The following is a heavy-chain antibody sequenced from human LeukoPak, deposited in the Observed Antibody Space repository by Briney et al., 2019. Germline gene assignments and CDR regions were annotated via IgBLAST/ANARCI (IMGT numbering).Heavy chain of an antibody. V-gene: IGHV4-39*07. CDR2: INHSGST. Sequence: SETLSLTCTVSGGSISSSSYYWGWIRQPPGKGLEWIGEINHSGSTNYNPSLKSRVTISVDTSKNQFSLKLSSVTAADTAVYYCARTSSSGLVGGYYFDYWGQGTLVTVSS. CDR3: ARTSSSGLVGGYYFDY. CDR1: GGSISSSSYY. J-gene: IGHJ4*02. D-gene: IGHD6-19*01.